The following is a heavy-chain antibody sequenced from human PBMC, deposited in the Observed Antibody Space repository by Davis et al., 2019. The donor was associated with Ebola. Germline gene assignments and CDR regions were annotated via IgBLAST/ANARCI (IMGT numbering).Heavy chain of an antibody. J-gene: IGHJ4*02. CDR1: GFTFISYS. V-gene: IGHV3-73*01. D-gene: IGHD1-1*01. Sequence: GGSLRLSCAASGFTFISYSMNWVRQASGKGLEWVGSIRSKANSYATAYAAPVKGRFTISRDDSKNTAYLQMNSLKTEDTAVYYCSTTERDIDYWGQGTLVTVSS. CDR3: STTERDIDY. CDR2: IRSKANSYAT.